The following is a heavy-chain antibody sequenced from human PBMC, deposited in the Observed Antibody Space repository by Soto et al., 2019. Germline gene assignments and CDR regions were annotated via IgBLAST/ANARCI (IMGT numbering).Heavy chain of an antibody. J-gene: IGHJ4*02. Sequence: QLQLQESGPGLVKPSETLSLTCTVSGGSISSSGYHWGWIRQPPGRGLEWIGTIYHSGATFYNSSLNSRTTISVDTSKIQLSLRLRPVTAADPAVYYCASPGPATMWDWGQGALVTVSS. V-gene: IGHV4-39*01. CDR3: ASPGPATMWD. CDR1: GGSISSSGYH. CDR2: IYHSGAT. D-gene: IGHD6-25*01.